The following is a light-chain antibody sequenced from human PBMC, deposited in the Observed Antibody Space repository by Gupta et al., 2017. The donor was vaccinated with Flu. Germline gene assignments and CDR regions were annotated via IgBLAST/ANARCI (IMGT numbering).Light chain of an antibody. CDR2: GAS. V-gene: IGKV3-15*01. CDR1: QSVSRH. J-gene: IGKJ1*01. CDR3: QYDTNLRT. Sequence: SPAPLSVSPGERATRSCRASQSVSRHLQWYQQKPGQAPRPLIYGASNSATGSPDRFSGSGSETEFTLTSSSRQSEDFAVYYGQYDTNLRTFGEGTKVEI.